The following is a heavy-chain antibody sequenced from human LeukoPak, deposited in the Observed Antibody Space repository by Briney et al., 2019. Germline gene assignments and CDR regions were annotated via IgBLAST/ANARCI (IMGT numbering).Heavy chain of an antibody. CDR2: INPDTGGT. V-gene: IGHV1-2*02. D-gene: IGHD5-12*01. CDR3: ARDVRYSNHMDV. J-gene: IGHJ6*03. Sequence: GASVKVSCKASGYTFTGYYLHWVRRAPGQGLVWLGWINPDTGGTNYAQKFQGRVTVTRDTSISTAYMELSRLQSDDTAVYYCARDVRYSNHMDVWGKGTTVTVSS. CDR1: GYTFTGYY.